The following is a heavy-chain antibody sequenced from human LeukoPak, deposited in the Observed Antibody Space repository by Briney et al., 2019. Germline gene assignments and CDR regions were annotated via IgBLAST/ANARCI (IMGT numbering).Heavy chain of an antibody. Sequence: GGSLRLSCASSGFTFSNHGMHWVREAPGKGLEWVALIWYDGTNKEYAESVKGRFTISRDNSKNTLYLQMNSLRDEDTAVYYCARDQGTSTTAPKRKGRFDPWGQGTLVTVSS. D-gene: IGHD1-1*01. V-gene: IGHV3-33*01. J-gene: IGHJ5*02. CDR1: GFTFSNHG. CDR2: IWYDGTNK. CDR3: ARDQGTSTTAPKRKGRFDP.